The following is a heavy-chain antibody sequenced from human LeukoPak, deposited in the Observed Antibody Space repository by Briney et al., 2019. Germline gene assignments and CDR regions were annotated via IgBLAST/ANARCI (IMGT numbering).Heavy chain of an antibody. V-gene: IGHV1-18*01. D-gene: IGHD1-26*01. CDR3: ARGRRLVGATTGSYFDY. Sequence: ASVKVSCKASGYTFTSYGISWVRQAPGQGLEWMGWISAYNGNTNYAQKLQGRVTMTTDTSTSTAYMELRSQRSDDTAVYYCARGRRLVGATTGSYFDYWGQGTLVTVSS. CDR2: ISAYNGNT. J-gene: IGHJ4*02. CDR1: GYTFTSYG.